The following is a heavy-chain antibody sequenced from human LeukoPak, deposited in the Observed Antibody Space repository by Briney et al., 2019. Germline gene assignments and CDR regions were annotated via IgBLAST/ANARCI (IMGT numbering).Heavy chain of an antibody. CDR1: GFTFGDYA. Sequence: NPGGSLRLSCTASGFTFGDYAMSWFRQAPGKGLEWVGFIRSKAYGGTTEYAASVKGRFTISRDDSKSIAYLQMSSMKTEDTAVYYCTRGTASSGWYGYYFDYWGQGTLVTVSS. CDR3: TRGTASSGWYGYYFDY. D-gene: IGHD6-19*01. CDR2: IRSKAYGGTT. J-gene: IGHJ4*02. V-gene: IGHV3-49*05.